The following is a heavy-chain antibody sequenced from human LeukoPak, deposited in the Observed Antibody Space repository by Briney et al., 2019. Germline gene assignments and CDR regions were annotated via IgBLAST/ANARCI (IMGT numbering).Heavy chain of an antibody. CDR3: AFGRNSSGWYYFDY. CDR1: GLTFSSHW. Sequence: GGSLRLSCAASGLTFSSHWMHWVRQAAGKGLVWVSRITNDGSSTTYADSVRGRFTISRDNSKNTLYLQMNSLRAEDTAVYYCAFGRNSSGWYYFDYWGQGTLVTVSS. J-gene: IGHJ4*02. D-gene: IGHD6-19*01. V-gene: IGHV3-74*01. CDR2: ITNDGSST.